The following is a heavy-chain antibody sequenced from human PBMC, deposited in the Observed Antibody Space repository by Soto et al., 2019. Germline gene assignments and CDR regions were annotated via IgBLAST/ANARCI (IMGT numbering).Heavy chain of an antibody. CDR1: GFTFTSYS. J-gene: IGHJ3*02. D-gene: IGHD2-21*01. CDR3: ARDDSFAFDI. CDR2: IRGTT. V-gene: IGHV3-48*01. Sequence: GALRLSCAASGFTFTSYSMNWVRQAPGKGLEWVSYIRGTTHYADSVKGRFTISRDNARSSLYLQMNSLRADDTAVYYCARDDSFAFDIWGQGTMVTVSS.